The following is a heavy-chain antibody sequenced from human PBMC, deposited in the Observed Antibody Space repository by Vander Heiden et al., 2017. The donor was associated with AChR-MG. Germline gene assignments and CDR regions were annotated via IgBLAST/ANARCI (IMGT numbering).Heavy chain of an antibody. Sequence: QVQLVQSGTEATKPGASVKVSCKASGYSFTNYAIHWVRQAPGQRLEWMGWINAGNGNTKYSQNFQGRVTITRDTSANTAYMELSSLRSEDTAVYYCARDSREYQMLTKTSNWFDPWGQGTLVTVSS. CDR3: ARDSREYQMLTKTSNWFDP. V-gene: IGHV1-3*01. D-gene: IGHD3-16*01. CDR1: GYSFTNYA. J-gene: IGHJ5*02. CDR2: INAGNGNT.